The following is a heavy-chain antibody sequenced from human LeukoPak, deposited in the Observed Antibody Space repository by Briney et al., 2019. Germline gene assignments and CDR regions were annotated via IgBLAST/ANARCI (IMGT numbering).Heavy chain of an antibody. CDR1: GFTFSTYW. V-gene: IGHV3-7*01. CDR3: ASSTYSSSPS. D-gene: IGHD6-6*01. Sequence: GGSLRLSCAASGFTFSTYWMIWVRQAPGRGLEWAANINQDGSEKYYVGSVEGRFTISRDNAKNSLYLQMNSLRGEDSALYYCASSTYSSSPSWGQGTLVTVSS. J-gene: IGHJ5*02. CDR2: INQDGSEK.